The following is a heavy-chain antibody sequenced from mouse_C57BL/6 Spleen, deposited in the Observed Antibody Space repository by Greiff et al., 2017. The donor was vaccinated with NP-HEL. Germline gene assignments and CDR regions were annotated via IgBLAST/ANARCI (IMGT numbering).Heavy chain of an antibody. J-gene: IGHJ4*01. Sequence: EVKLMESGGGLVKPGGSLKLSCAASGFTFSDYGMHWVRQAPEKGLEWVAYISSGSSTIYYADTVKGRFTISRDNAKNTLFLQMTSLRSEDTAMYYCARNPAFYAMDYWGQGTSVTVSS. CDR1: GFTFSDYG. V-gene: IGHV5-17*01. CDR2: ISSGSSTI. CDR3: ARNPAFYAMDY.